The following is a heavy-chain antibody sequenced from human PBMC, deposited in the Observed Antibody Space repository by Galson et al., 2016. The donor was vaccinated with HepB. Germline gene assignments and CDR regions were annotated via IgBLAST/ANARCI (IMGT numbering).Heavy chain of an antibody. V-gene: IGHV5-51*01. CDR3: ARQVGATHDH. CDR2: IYPGDSDT. CDR1: GYSFAKYW. D-gene: IGHD1-26*01. J-gene: IGHJ4*02. Sequence: QSGAEEKKPGESLKISCQGSGYSFAKYWIVWVRQMPGKGLEWLGIIYPGDSDTTYSPSFQGQVTISADKSISTAYLQWSSLKASDTAMYYCARQVGATHDHWGQGTPVTVSS.